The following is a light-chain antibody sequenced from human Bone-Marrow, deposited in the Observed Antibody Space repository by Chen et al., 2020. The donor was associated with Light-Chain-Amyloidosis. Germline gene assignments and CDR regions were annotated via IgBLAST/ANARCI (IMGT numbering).Light chain of an antibody. V-gene: IGLV3-25*03. Sequence: SYELTQPPSLSVSPGQTASITCSGDDFPTKYSYWYQQKPGQAPVLVIHRDTERPSGISERFSGSSSGTTATLTISGVQAEDEADYHCQSADSSGTYEVIFGGGTKLTVL. CDR3: QSADSSGTYEVI. CDR1: DFPTKY. J-gene: IGLJ2*01. CDR2: RDT.